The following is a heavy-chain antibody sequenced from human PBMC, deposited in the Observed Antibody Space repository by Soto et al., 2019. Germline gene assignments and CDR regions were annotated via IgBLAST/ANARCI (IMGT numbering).Heavy chain of an antibody. J-gene: IGHJ5*02. V-gene: IGHV3-21*01. Sequence: LRLSCAASGFTFSSYSMNWVRQAPGKGLEWVSSISSSSSYIYYADSVKGRFTISRDNAKNSLYLQMNSLRAEDTAVYYCARDFSVTYYYGSGSSENWFDPRGQGTLVTVSS. D-gene: IGHD3-10*01. CDR1: GFTFSSYS. CDR3: ARDFSVTYYYGSGSSENWFDP. CDR2: ISSSSSYI.